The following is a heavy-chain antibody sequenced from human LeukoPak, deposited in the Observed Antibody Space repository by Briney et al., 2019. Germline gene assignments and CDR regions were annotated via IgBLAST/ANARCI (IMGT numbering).Heavy chain of an antibody. CDR3: ARVYGRNGVDY. CDR1: GGTFSSYA. Sequence: ASVKVSCKASGGTFSSYAISWVRQAPGQGLEWMGWINPNSGGTNYAQKFQGRVTMTRDTSISTAYMELSRLRSDDTAVYYCARVYGRNGVDYWGQGTLVTVSS. V-gene: IGHV1-2*02. J-gene: IGHJ4*02. CDR2: INPNSGGT. D-gene: IGHD4-17*01.